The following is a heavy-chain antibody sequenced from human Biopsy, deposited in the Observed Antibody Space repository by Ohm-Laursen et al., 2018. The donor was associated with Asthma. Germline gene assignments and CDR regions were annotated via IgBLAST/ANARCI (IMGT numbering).Heavy chain of an antibody. Sequence: GSLRLSCSASGFTFSSYSMSWVRQAPGKGLEWVSAISGSGGSTYYADSVKGRFTISRDNSKNTLYLQMNSLRAEDTAVYYCAKDKRYSGSYFDYWGQGTLVTVSS. CDR1: GFTFSSYS. CDR3: AKDKRYSGSYFDY. V-gene: IGHV3-23*01. CDR2: ISGSGGST. J-gene: IGHJ4*02. D-gene: IGHD1-26*01.